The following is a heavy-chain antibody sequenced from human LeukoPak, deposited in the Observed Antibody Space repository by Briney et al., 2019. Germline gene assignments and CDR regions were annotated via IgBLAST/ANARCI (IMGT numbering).Heavy chain of an antibody. J-gene: IGHJ3*02. D-gene: IGHD5-24*01. CDR2: INGSGGST. Sequence: PVGSLRLSCAASGFTFSSAAMSWVRQAPGKELAWVGTINGSGGSTNYADSVKGRVTISRDNSKSTPYLQMHSLRSEDAAVYYCAKLPRGYNYPGGFGTWGQGAMVIVSS. V-gene: IGHV3-23*01. CDR1: GFTFSSAA. CDR3: AKLPRGYNYPGGFGT.